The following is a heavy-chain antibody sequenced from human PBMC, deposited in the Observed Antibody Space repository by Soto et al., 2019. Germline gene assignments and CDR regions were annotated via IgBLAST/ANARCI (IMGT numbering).Heavy chain of an antibody. CDR2: INHSGST. V-gene: IGHV4-34*01. D-gene: IGHD3-10*01. J-gene: IGHJ4*02. Sequence: QVQLQQWGAGLLKPSETLSLTCAVYGGSFSGYYWSWIRQPPGKGLEWIGEINHSGSTNYNPSLKSRVTISVDTSKNQFSLKLSSVTAADTAVYYCAGGRFSGSYSHDWGQGTLVTVSS. CDR1: GGSFSGYY. CDR3: AGGRFSGSYSHD.